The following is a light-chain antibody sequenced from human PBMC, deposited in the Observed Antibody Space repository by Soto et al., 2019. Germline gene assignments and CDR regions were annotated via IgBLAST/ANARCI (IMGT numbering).Light chain of an antibody. CDR3: TSFTSGSTPYV. Sequence: QSVLTQPASVSGSPGQSITISCAGTSSDVGGYNYVSWYQQLPGKAPQLVIYDVTHRPSGVSDRFSGSRSGNTASLTISGLQAEDEADYYCTSFTSGSTPYVLGPETKVTVL. V-gene: IGLV2-14*03. CDR2: DVT. CDR1: SSDVGGYNY. J-gene: IGLJ1*01.